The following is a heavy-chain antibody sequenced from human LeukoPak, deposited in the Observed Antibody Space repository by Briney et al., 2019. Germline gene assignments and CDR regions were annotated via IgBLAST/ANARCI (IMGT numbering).Heavy chain of an antibody. Sequence: QPGGSLRLSCAASGFTFSSYAMHWVRQAPGKGLEWVAVISYDGSNKYYADSVRGRFTISRDNSKNTLYLQMNSLRAEDTAVYYCARGGSDYGDLDYWGQGTLVTVSS. CDR1: GFTFSSYA. CDR2: ISYDGSNK. V-gene: IGHV3-30-3*01. CDR3: ARGGSDYGDLDY. J-gene: IGHJ4*02. D-gene: IGHD4-17*01.